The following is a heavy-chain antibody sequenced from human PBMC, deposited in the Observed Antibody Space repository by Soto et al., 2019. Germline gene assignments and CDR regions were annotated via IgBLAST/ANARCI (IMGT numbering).Heavy chain of an antibody. CDR2: ISYDGSNK. J-gene: IGHJ5*02. CDR3: ARASRGVYAIRQGNWFDP. Sequence: QVQLVESGGGVVQPGRSLRLSCAASGFTFSSYAMHWVRQAPGKGLEWVAVISYDGSNKYYADSVKGRFTISRDNSKNTLYLQMNSLRAEDTAVYYCARASRGVYAIRQGNWFDPWGQGTLVTVSS. D-gene: IGHD2-8*01. CDR1: GFTFSSYA. V-gene: IGHV3-30-3*01.